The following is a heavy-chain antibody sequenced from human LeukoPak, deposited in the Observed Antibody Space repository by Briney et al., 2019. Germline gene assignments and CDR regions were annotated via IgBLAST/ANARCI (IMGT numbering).Heavy chain of an antibody. Sequence: GRSLRLSCAASGFTFDDYAMHWVRQAPGKGLEWVSGISWNSGSIGYADSVKGRFTISRDNAKNSLYLQMNSLRAEDTALYYCAKSSMSEYYFDYWVQGTLFTVSS. D-gene: IGHD6-13*01. CDR1: GFTFDDYA. J-gene: IGHJ4*02. V-gene: IGHV3-9*01. CDR2: ISWNSGSI. CDR3: AKSSMSEYYFDY.